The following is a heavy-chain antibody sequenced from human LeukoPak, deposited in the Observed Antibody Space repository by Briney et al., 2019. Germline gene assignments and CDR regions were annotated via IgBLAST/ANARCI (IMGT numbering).Heavy chain of an antibody. CDR2: THHTGAT. V-gene: IGHV4-34*01. CDR3: ARGRLDYYYMDV. Sequence: SETLSLTCAVYGGSLSGYFWSWIRQPPGKGLEWIGETHHTGATNYKPSLKSRVSISLDMSKNQLSLEMRSVTAADTAVYYCARGRLDYYYMDVWGRGTTVTVSS. CDR1: GGSLSGYF. D-gene: IGHD3-9*01. J-gene: IGHJ6*03.